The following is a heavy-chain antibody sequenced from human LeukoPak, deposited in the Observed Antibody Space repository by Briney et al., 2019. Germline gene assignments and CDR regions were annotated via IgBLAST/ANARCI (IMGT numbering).Heavy chain of an antibody. CDR2: INPNSGGT. CDR3: ARGPHCSSSSCYYGTELATECFHH. Sequence: AASVKVSCKASGYSFTDYYIHWVRQAPGQGLEWMGWINPNSGGTQYAQKFQGRASMTRDTSITTASMELNTLRSDDTAVYYCARGPHCSSSSCYYGTELATECFHHWGHGTLLIVSS. CDR1: GYSFTDYY. J-gene: IGHJ1*01. V-gene: IGHV1-2*02. D-gene: IGHD2-2*01.